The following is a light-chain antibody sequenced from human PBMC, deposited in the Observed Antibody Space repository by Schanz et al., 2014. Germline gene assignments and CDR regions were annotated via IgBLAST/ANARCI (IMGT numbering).Light chain of an antibody. CDR3: QQYGSSSET. V-gene: IGKV3-20*01. Sequence: EIVMTQSPATLSVSPGERATLSCRASQSVSSSYLAWYQQKPGQAPRLLIYGASSRATGIPDRFSGSGSGTDFTLTISRLEPEDFAVYYCQQYGSSSETFGQGTKVEIK. CDR1: QSVSSSY. CDR2: GAS. J-gene: IGKJ1*01.